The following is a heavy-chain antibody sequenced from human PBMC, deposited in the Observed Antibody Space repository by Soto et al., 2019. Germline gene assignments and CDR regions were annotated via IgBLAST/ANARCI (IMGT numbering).Heavy chain of an antibody. D-gene: IGHD6-13*01. J-gene: IGHJ6*02. CDR3: ARVSLIAAAGTEAPYYYYGMDV. CDR1: GGTFSSCA. V-gene: IGHV1-69*13. Sequence: EASVKVSCKASGGTFSSCAISWVRQAPGQGLEWMGGIIPIFGTANYAQKFQGRVTITADESTSTAYMELSSLRSEDTAVYYCARVSLIAAAGTEAPYYYYGMDVWGQGTTVTVSS. CDR2: IIPIFGTA.